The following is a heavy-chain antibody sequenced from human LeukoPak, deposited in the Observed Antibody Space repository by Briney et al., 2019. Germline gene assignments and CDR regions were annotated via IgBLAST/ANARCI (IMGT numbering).Heavy chain of an antibody. V-gene: IGHV4-4*07. CDR2: IYSSGGT. D-gene: IGHD3-22*01. J-gene: IGHJ4*02. Sequence: KPSETLSLTCTVSGGSISSYYWSWIRQPAGKELEWIGRIYSSGGTNYNPSLKSRVTMSVDTSKNQFSLKLSSVTAADTAVYYCARVSNYYDSSGYYSPVDYWGQGTLVTVSS. CDR1: GGSISSYY. CDR3: ARVSNYYDSSGYYSPVDY.